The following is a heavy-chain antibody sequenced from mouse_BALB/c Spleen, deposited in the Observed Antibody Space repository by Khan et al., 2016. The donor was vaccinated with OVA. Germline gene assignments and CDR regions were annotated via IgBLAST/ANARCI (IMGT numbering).Heavy chain of an antibody. V-gene: IGHV1-4*01. CDR1: GYTFTSYT. Sequence: QVQLQQSGAELARPGASVKMSCKASGYTFTSYTIHWVKQRPGKGLEWIGYINPNNGNTNYTQKIKDKATLTADKYSTTVYMQLSSLTSDDTAVYYCVRGGAYYRYDCWLAYWGQGTLVTVSA. CDR2: INPNNGNT. CDR3: VRGGAYYRYDCWLAY. D-gene: IGHD2-14*01. J-gene: IGHJ3*01.